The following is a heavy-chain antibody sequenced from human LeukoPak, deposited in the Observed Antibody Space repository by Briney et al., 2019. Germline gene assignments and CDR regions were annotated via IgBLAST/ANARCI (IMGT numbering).Heavy chain of an antibody. Sequence: GGSLRLSCAASGFTFSSYWMSWVRQAPGKGLEWVANIKQDGSEKYYVDSVKGRFTISRDNAKNSLYLQMNSLRAEDTAVYYCARGSGYDFSRARIERDDAFDIWGQGTMVTVSS. CDR2: IKQDGSEK. CDR1: GFTFSSYW. V-gene: IGHV3-7*01. J-gene: IGHJ3*02. D-gene: IGHD3-3*01. CDR3: ARGSGYDFSRARIERDDAFDI.